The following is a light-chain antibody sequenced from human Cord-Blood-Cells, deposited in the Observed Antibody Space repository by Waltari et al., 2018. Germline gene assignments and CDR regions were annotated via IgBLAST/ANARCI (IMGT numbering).Light chain of an antibody. CDR2: EDS. CDR1: SSDVGSYNL. J-gene: IGLJ2*01. Sequence: QSALTQPASVSGSPGQSITISCTGTSSDVGSYNLVSWYQQNPGKAPKLMIYEDSKRPSGVSNRFSGSKSGNTASLTISGLQAEDEADYYCCSYAGSSTFHVVFGGGTKLTVL. V-gene: IGLV2-23*02. CDR3: CSYAGSSTFHVV.